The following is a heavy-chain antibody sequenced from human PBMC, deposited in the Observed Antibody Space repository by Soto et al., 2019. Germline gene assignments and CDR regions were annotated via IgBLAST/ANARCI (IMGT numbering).Heavy chain of an antibody. Sequence: SETLSLTCAVSGGSISSGGCFWSWIRQPPGKGLEWIGYIYHSGSTYYNPSLQNRVTISIDTSKNQVSLKVNSVTAADTAVYYCARDHPHSYGVYYFAYWGQGTPVTVSS. CDR1: GGSISSGGCF. CDR2: IYHSGST. J-gene: IGHJ4*02. D-gene: IGHD5-18*01. V-gene: IGHV4-30-2*01. CDR3: ARDHPHSYGVYYFAY.